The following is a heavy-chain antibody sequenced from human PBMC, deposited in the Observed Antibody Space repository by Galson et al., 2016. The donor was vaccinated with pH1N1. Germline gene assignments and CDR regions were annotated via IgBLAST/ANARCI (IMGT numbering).Heavy chain of an antibody. CDR1: GFTFGTHA. CDR2: ISGRGGSR. CDR3: AKEGRWYGGNWFDP. J-gene: IGHJ5*02. D-gene: IGHD3-10*01. Sequence: SLRLSCAASGFTFGTHAMTWVRQAPGKGPQWVAVISGRGGSREHADSVKGRFTISRDNSKNTLYLQMNSVRVGDTGIYYCAKEGRWYGGNWFDPWGQGTLVTVSS. V-gene: IGHV3-23*01.